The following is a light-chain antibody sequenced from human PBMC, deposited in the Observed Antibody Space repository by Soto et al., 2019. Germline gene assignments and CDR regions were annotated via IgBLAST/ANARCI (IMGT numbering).Light chain of an antibody. CDR2: GAS. CDR3: QQYDSSPLT. Sequence: EIVLTQSPGTLSLSPGERATLSCRASQSVSSSYLAWYQQKPGQAPRLLIYGASSRATGIPDRFSRSGSGTDFSLNISRLEPEDCAVYYCQQYDSSPLTFGGGNKVEIK. J-gene: IGKJ4*01. CDR1: QSVSSSY. V-gene: IGKV3-20*01.